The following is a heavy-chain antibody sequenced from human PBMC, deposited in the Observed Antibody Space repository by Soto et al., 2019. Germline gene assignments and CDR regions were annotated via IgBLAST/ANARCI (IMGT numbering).Heavy chain of an antibody. CDR1: GGTFSSYT. D-gene: IGHD2-15*01. Sequence: SVKVSCKASGGTFSSYTISWVRQAPGQGLEWMGRIIPILGIANCAQKFQGRVTITADKSTSTAYMELSSLRSEDTAVYYCAGSLLGYCSGGSCYEQAPDYWGQGTLVTVSS. CDR2: IIPILGIA. J-gene: IGHJ4*02. V-gene: IGHV1-69*02. CDR3: AGSLLGYCSGGSCYEQAPDY.